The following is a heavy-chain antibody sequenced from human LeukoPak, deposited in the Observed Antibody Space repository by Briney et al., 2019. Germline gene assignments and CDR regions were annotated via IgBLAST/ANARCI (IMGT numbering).Heavy chain of an antibody. CDR1: GYTFTGYY. V-gene: IGHV1-2*02. CDR2: INPNSGGT. J-gene: IGHJ3*02. CDR3: ASDWGLSQLEYCSNTNCYMGAFDI. D-gene: IGHD2-2*02. Sequence: EASVKVSCKASGYTFTGYYMHWVRQAPGQGLEWMGWINPNSGGTNYAQKFQGRVTMTRDTSISTAYMELSRLRSDDTAVYYCASDWGLSQLEYCSNTNCYMGAFDIWGQRTMVTVSS.